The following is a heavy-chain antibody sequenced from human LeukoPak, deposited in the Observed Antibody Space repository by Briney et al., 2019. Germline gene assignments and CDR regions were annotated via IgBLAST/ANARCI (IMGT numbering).Heavy chain of an antibody. D-gene: IGHD3-9*01. CDR2: INAGNGNT. V-gene: IGHV1-3*01. Sequence: ASVKVSCKASVYTFTSYAMHWVRQAPGQRLEWMGWINAGNGNTKYSQKFQGRVTITRDTSASTAYMELSSLRSEDTAVYYCARGPLRYFDWYFDYWGQGTLVTVSS. J-gene: IGHJ4*02. CDR1: VYTFTSYA. CDR3: ARGPLRYFDWYFDY.